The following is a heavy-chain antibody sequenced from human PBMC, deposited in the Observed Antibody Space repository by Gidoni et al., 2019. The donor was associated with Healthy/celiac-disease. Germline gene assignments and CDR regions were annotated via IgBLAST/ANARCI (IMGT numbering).Heavy chain of an antibody. CDR1: GGSISSSSYY. CDR2: IYYSGRT. Sequence: QLQLQESGPGLVKPSETLSLTCTVSGGSISSSSYYWGWIRQPPGKGLEWIGSIYYSGRTYYNPSLKSRVTISVDTSKNQFSLKLSSVTAADTAVYYCARHPKPLNIVVVPAAISRGDYYYYMDVWGKGTTVTVSS. D-gene: IGHD2-2*01. CDR3: ARHPKPLNIVVVPAAISRGDYYYYMDV. V-gene: IGHV4-39*01. J-gene: IGHJ6*03.